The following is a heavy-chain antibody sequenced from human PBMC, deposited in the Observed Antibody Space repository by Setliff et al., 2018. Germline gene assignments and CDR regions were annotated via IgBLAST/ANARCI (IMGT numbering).Heavy chain of an antibody. J-gene: IGHJ4*02. CDR1: GFTFSGSA. D-gene: IGHD3-22*01. CDR3: AKDPGDSSGSFEY. V-gene: IGHV3-33*03. Sequence: PGGSLRLSCAASGFTFSGSAMHWVRQSPGKGLERVAVIWYDGSQKYHADSVKGRFTVSRDNSKNTLYLQMNSLRAEDTAVYYCAKDPGDSSGSFEYWGQGTPVTVSS. CDR2: IWYDGSQK.